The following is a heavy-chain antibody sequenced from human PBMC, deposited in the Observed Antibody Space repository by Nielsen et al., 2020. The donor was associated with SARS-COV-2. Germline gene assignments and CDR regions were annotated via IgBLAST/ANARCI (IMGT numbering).Heavy chain of an antibody. V-gene: IGHV1-2*02. Sequence: ASVKVSCKASGYTFTGYYMHWVRQAPAQGVEWMGWINPNSGGTNYAQKFQGRVTMTRDTSISTAYMDLSSLRSEDTAVYYCARVDGHCSGGSCYSGVYWGQGTLVTVSS. D-gene: IGHD2-15*01. CDR1: GYTFTGYY. CDR2: INPNSGGT. CDR3: ARVDGHCSGGSCYSGVY. J-gene: IGHJ4*02.